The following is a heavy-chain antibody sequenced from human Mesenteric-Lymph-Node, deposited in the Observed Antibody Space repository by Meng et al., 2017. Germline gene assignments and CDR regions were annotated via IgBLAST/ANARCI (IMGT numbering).Heavy chain of an antibody. Sequence: ASVKVSCKASGYTFTSYYMHWVRQAPGQGLEWMGIINPSGGSTSYAQKFQGRVTMTRDTSTSTVYMELSSLRSEDTAVYYCARAGGQGEPPTPYYFDYWGQGTLVTVSS. CDR3: ARAGGQGEPPTPYYFDY. V-gene: IGHV1-46*01. CDR2: INPSGGST. J-gene: IGHJ4*02. CDR1: GYTFTSYY. D-gene: IGHD2-15*01.